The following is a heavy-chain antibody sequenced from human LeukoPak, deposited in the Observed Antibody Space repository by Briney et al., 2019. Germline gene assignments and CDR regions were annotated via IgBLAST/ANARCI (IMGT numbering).Heavy chain of an antibody. CDR2: ISSSSSYT. Sequence: GGSLRLSCAASGFTFSDYHMSWIRQAPGKGLEWVSYISSSSSYTNYADSVKGRFTISRDNAKNSLYLQMNSLRAEDTAVYYCARAQRYCSGGSCYFDYWGQGTLVTVSS. D-gene: IGHD2-15*01. J-gene: IGHJ4*02. CDR3: ARAQRYCSGGSCYFDY. V-gene: IGHV3-11*06. CDR1: GFTFSDYH.